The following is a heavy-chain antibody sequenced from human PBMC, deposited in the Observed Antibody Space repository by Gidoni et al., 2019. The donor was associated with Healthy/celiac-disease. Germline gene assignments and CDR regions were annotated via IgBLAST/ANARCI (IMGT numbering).Heavy chain of an antibody. D-gene: IGHD2-15*01. Sequence: EVQLVESGGGLVQPGGSLRLSCAASEFTVSYYWMSWVRQAPGKGLEWVDNIKEDGSEKYYVDSVKGRFTISRDNAQNSLYLQMNSLRAEDTAVYYGGRARGYSNYYYYYGMDVWGRGTTVTVSS. V-gene: IGHV3-7*01. CDR2: IKEDGSEK. J-gene: IGHJ6*02. CDR1: EFTVSYYW. CDR3: GRARGYSNYYYYYGMDV.